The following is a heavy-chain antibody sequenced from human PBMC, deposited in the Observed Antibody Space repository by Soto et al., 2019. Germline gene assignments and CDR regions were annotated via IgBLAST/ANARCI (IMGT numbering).Heavy chain of an antibody. CDR2: IYYSGST. Sequence: QVQLQESGPGLVKASETLSLTCTVSGGSISTYYWSWIRQPPGKGLEWIGYIYYSGSTKNNPSLSSRVTISVATSKNPFAVKLTSVTAADKAVYYCARASLRCFDWPPFDYWGQGTLVPVSS. J-gene: IGHJ4*02. V-gene: IGHV4-59*01. CDR1: GGSISTYY. D-gene: IGHD3-9*01. CDR3: ARASLRCFDWPPFDY.